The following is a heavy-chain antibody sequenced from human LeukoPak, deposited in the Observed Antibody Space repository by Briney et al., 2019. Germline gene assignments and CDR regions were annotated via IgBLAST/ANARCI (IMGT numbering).Heavy chain of an antibody. J-gene: IGHJ6*02. CDR2: ISGSGGGT. Sequence: GGSLRLSCAASGFTFSSQAMSWVRQAPGKGLEWVSAISGSGGGTYYADSVKGRFTISRDNSMNALSLQMDSLRAEDTAVYYCAKYRCSGDSCYPRGHNYYGMDVWGQGTTVTVSS. D-gene: IGHD2-15*01. V-gene: IGHV3-23*01. CDR1: GFTFSSQA. CDR3: AKYRCSGDSCYPRGHNYYGMDV.